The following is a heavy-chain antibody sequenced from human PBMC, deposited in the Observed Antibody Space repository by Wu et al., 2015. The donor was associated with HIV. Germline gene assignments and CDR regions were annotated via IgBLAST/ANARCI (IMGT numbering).Heavy chain of an antibody. CDR1: GYTFTGYY. V-gene: IGHV1-2*02. Sequence: QVQLVQSGAEVKKPGASVKVSCKASGYTFTGYYMHWVRQAPGQGLEWMGWINPNSGGTNYAQKFQGRVTMTRDTSISTAYMELSRLRSDDTAVYYCAREAGGLTGDRPHWYYYYMDVWGKGTTVTVSS. D-gene: IGHD7-27*01. CDR3: AREAGGLTGDRPHWYYYYMDV. CDR2: INPNSGGT. J-gene: IGHJ6*03.